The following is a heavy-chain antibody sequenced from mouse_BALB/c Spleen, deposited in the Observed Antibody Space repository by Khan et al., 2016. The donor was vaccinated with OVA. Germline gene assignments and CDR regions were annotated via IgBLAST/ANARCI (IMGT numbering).Heavy chain of an antibody. CDR1: GFTFSSYG. V-gene: IGHV5-6-3*01. J-gene: IGHJ2*01. CDR3: ARMARTIN. Sequence: EVELVESGGGLVPPGGSLKLSCAASGFTFSSYGMSWVRQTPDKRLELVATINSNGGSTYYPDSVKGRFTISSDNAKNTLYLQMSSLKSEDTAMYYCARMARTINWGQGTTLTVSS. CDR2: INSNGGST.